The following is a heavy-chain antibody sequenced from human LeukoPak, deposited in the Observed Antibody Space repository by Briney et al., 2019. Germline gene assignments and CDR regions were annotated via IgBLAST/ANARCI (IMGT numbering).Heavy chain of an antibody. CDR1: GFTFSSYS. D-gene: IGHD3-3*01. V-gene: IGHV3-48*01. CDR2: ISSSSSTI. J-gene: IGHJ4*02. Sequence: GGSLRLSCAASGFTFSSYSMNWVRQAPGKGLEWVSYISSSSSTIYYADSVKGRFTISRDNSKNTLYLQMNSLRAEDTAVYYCAKGAFWSGIFDYWGQGTLVTVSS. CDR3: AKGAFWSGIFDY.